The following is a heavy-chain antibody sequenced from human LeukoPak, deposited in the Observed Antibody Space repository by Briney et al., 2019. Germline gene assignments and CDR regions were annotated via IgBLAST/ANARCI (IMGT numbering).Heavy chain of an antibody. J-gene: IGHJ4*02. CDR3: ARDGTYYDF. D-gene: IGHD2/OR15-2a*01. Sequence: GGSPRLSCAASGFTFSSYEMNWVRPAPGKGLDWVSYISISGSIIYYADSVKGRFTISRDNAKNSLYLQMNSLRAEDTAVYYCARDGTYYDFWGQGILVTVSS. CDR1: GFTFSSYE. V-gene: IGHV3-48*03. CDR2: ISISGSII.